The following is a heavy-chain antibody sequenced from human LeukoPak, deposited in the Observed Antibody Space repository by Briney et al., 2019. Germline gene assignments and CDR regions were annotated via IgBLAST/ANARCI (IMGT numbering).Heavy chain of an antibody. Sequence: GGSLRLSCAASGFTFSTYSMNWVRQAPGKGLEWVSSISSSSSYIYYADSVKGRFTISRDNAKNSLYLQMNSLRAEDTAVYYCARSPPYYGDYLRGDAFDIWGQGTMVTVSS. CDR3: ARSPPYYGDYLRGDAFDI. D-gene: IGHD4-17*01. J-gene: IGHJ3*02. CDR2: ISSSSSYI. CDR1: GFTFSTYS. V-gene: IGHV3-21*01.